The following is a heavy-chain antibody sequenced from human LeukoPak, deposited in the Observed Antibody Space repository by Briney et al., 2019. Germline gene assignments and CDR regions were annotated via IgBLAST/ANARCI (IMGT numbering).Heavy chain of an antibody. J-gene: IGHJ4*02. V-gene: IGHV4-34*01. CDR1: GGSFSGYY. D-gene: IGHD4-17*01. Sequence: SETLSLTCAVYGGSFSGYYWSWIRQPPGKGLERIGEINHSGSTNYNPSLKSRVTISVDTSKNQFSLKLSSVTAADTAVYYCARGPANGDYVKSLGYWGQGTLVTVSS. CDR2: INHSGST. CDR3: ARGPANGDYVKSLGY.